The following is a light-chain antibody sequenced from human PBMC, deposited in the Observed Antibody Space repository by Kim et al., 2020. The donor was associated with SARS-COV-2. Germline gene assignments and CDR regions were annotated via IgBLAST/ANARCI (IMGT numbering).Light chain of an antibody. J-gene: IGKJ2*03. CDR3: QQFNNWPLYS. CDR2: GAS. CDR1: QSVNSN. V-gene: IGKV3-15*01. Sequence: VSPGERAPLPFRASQSVNSNLAWYQQKPGQAPRLLIYGASTRASGVPARFSGSGSGTEFTLTISSLQSEDFAVYYCQQFNNWPLYSFGQGTKLEI.